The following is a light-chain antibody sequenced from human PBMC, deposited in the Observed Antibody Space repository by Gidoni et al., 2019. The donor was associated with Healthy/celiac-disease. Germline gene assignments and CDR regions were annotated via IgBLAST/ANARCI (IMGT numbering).Light chain of an antibody. J-gene: IGKJ4*01. CDR3: QQYDNLPPLT. CDR1: QDISNY. Sequence: QMTQSPSSLSASVGDRVNITCQASQDISNYLKWYQQKPGKAPKLLIYDASHFDTGVPSRFSGSGSGTDFSLTISILQPEDIATYYCQQYDNLPPLTFGGGTKVEIK. CDR2: DAS. V-gene: IGKV1-33*01.